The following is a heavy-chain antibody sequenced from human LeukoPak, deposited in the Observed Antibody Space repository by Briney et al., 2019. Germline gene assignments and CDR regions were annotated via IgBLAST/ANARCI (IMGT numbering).Heavy chain of an antibody. V-gene: IGHV1-2*02. Sequence: ASVKVSCRASGYTFSDHYMHWMRQAPGQGLEWTGWIKPNSGVAIYAQRFQGRVTLTTDTSISTAYMELRSLRSDDTAVYFCARASYCGADCYHNFDYWGQGTLVTVSS. CDR1: GYTFSDHY. CDR2: IKPNSGVA. J-gene: IGHJ4*02. D-gene: IGHD2-21*02. CDR3: ARASYCGADCYHNFDY.